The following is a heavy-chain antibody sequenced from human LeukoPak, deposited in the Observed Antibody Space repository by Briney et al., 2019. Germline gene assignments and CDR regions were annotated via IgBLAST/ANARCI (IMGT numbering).Heavy chain of an antibody. CDR2: IYPGDSDI. CDR3: ARQFRLVRYSVYNWFDP. Sequence: HGESLKISCKGSGYSFTSYWIGWVRQMPGKGLEWMGIIYPGDSDIRYSPSFQGQVTISADKSISTAYLQWSSLKASDTAMYYCARQFRLVRYSVYNWFDPWGQGTLVTVSS. CDR1: GYSFTSYW. V-gene: IGHV5-51*01. D-gene: IGHD6-6*01. J-gene: IGHJ5*02.